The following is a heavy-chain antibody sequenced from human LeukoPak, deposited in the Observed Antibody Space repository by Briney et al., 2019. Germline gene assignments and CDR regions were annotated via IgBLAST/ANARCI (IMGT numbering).Heavy chain of an antibody. CDR2: IYTSGST. J-gene: IGHJ3*02. CDR1: GGSISSGSYY. V-gene: IGHV4-61*02. D-gene: IGHD3-10*01. Sequence: PSQTLSLTCTVSGGSISSGSYYWSWIRQPAGKGLEWIGRIYTSGSTNYNPSLKSRVTISVDTSKNQFSLKLSSVTAADTAVYYCARDRRGKDAFDIWGQGTMVTVSS. CDR3: ARDRRGKDAFDI.